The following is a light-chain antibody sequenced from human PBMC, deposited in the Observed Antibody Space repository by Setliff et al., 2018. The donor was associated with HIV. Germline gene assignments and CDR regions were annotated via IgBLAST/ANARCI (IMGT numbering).Light chain of an antibody. CDR3: FSYTGSDTVV. CDR1: PSDVGGFTL. V-gene: IGLV2-23*02. J-gene: IGLJ1*01. CDR2: DVT. Sequence: QSALSQPASVSGSPGQSITISCTGTPSDVGGFTLVSWYQKYPDRVPKLIIYDVTKRPSRVSDRFSGSKSANTASLTISGLQPEDEADYYCFSYTGSDTVVFGTGTKVTVL.